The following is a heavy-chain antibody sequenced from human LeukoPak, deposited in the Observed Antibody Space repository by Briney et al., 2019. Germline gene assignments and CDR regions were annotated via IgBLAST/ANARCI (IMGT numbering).Heavy chain of an antibody. CDR2: IESDGST. CDR1: GFTFSSYW. CDR3: ARATTYFYGSVTYDWFDP. J-gene: IGHJ5*02. V-gene: IGHV3-74*01. D-gene: IGHD3-10*01. Sequence: GGSLRLSCAASGFTFSSYWMHWVRQTPGKGLVWVSRIESDGSTIYADSVRGRFTISRDNAKNMVYLQMNSLRAEDTAMYYCARATTYFYGSVTYDWFDPWGQGTLVTVSS.